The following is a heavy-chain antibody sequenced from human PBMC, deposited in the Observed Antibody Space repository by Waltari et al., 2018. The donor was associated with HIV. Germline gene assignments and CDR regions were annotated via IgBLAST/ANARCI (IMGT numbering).Heavy chain of an antibody. J-gene: IGHJ4*02. V-gene: IGHV4-34*01. Sequence: QVQLQQWGAGLLKPSETLSLTCAVHGASFSGYYWTWIRQPPGKGLEWSGEINHRGSTNYNPSLKSRVTISVDTSKNQFSLKLSSVTAADTAVYYCARGSIVLVPAATNYFDYWGQGTLVTVSS. CDR1: GASFSGYY. CDR2: INHRGST. D-gene: IGHD2-2*01. CDR3: ARGSIVLVPAATNYFDY.